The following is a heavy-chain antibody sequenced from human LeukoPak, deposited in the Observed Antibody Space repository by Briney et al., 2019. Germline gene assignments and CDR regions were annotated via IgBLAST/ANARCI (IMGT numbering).Heavy chain of an antibody. V-gene: IGHV4-59*08. CDR1: GGXISSYY. CDR2: IHYSGST. CDR3: ARYNGYAHFDY. Sequence: SETLSLTCIVSGGXISSYYCSWIRQPPGKGLEFIGYIHYSGSTDCKPSLKSRVTISLDTSKSQFSLRLSSVTAADTAVYYCARYNGYAHFDYWGQGTLVTVSS. D-gene: IGHD5-12*01. J-gene: IGHJ4*02.